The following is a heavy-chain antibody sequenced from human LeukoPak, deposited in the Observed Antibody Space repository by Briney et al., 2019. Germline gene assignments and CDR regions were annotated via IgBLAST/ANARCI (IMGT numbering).Heavy chain of an antibody. J-gene: IGHJ5*02. CDR1: GYTFTSYD. D-gene: IGHD1-14*01. CDR2: MNPNSGNT. V-gene: IGHV1-8*01. CDR3: AGGRGTRGGWFDP. Sequence: ASVKVSCKASGYTFTSYDINWVRQATGQGLEWMGRMNPNSGNTGYAQKFQGRVTMTRNTSISTAYMELSSLRSEDTAVYYCAGGRGTRGGWFDPWGQGTLVTVSS.